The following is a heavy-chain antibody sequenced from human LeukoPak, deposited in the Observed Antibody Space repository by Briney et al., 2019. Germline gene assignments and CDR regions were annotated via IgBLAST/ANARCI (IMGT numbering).Heavy chain of an antibody. V-gene: IGHV3-21*01. CDR2: ISSSSSYI. J-gene: IGHJ6*02. CDR1: GFTFSSYS. Sequence: GGSLRLSCAASGFTFSSYSMNWVRQAPGKGLEWVSSISSSSSYIYYADSVKGRFTISRDNAKNSLYLQMNSLRAEDTAVYYCARDPNFGELPSYYYYGMDVWGQGTTVTVSS. D-gene: IGHD3-10*01. CDR3: ARDPNFGELPSYYYYGMDV.